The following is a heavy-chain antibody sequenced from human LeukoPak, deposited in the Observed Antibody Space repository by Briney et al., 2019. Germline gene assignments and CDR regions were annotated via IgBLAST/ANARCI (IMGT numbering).Heavy chain of an antibody. CDR2: IYYSGST. CDR1: GGSISSSSYY. J-gene: IGHJ4*02. Sequence: SETLSLTCTVSGGSISSSSYYWGWIRQPPGKGLEWIGSIYYSGSTYYNPSLKSRVTISVDTSKNQFSLKLSSVTAADTAVYYCARLKYYYGSGSYYRSCWFDYWGQGTLVTVSS. CDR3: ARLKYYYGSGSYYRSCWFDY. V-gene: IGHV4-39*07. D-gene: IGHD3-10*01.